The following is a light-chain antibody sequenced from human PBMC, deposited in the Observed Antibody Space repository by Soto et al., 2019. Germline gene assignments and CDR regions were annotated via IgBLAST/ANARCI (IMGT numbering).Light chain of an antibody. Sequence: QSVLTQPPSASGTPGQRGTVSCSGSSSNIGSNNVNWYQQLPGTAPKLLIYSNNQRPSGVPDRFSGSKSGTSASLAISGLQSEDEADYYCAAWDDTLNGHVVFGGGTKLTVL. CDR1: SSNIGSNN. V-gene: IGLV1-44*01. J-gene: IGLJ2*01. CDR3: AAWDDTLNGHVV. CDR2: SNN.